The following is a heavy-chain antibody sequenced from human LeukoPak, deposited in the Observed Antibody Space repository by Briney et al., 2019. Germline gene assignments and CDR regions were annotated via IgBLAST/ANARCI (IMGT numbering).Heavy chain of an antibody. Sequence: GGALRLSCAASGFSFSTYGMHWVRQAPGRGLEWVAVIWFDESKRLYADAVKGRFSISRDNSKKTLYLQMNSLRAEDTAVYYCAKDGGGYCSSTTCSGSWFDPWGQGTLVTVSS. CDR1: GFSFSTYG. CDR2: IWFDESKR. CDR3: AKDGGGYCSSTTCSGSWFDP. V-gene: IGHV3-33*06. J-gene: IGHJ5*02. D-gene: IGHD2-2*03.